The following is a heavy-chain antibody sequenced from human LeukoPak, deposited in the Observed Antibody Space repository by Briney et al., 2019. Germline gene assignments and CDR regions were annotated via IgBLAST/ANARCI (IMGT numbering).Heavy chain of an antibody. V-gene: IGHV4-59*01. CDR2: IYYSGST. D-gene: IGHD1-20*01. CDR3: ARGLSNWNDVSAFDI. CDR1: RGSITRYY. Sequence: SETLSLTCTVPRGSITRYYWSWIRQPPGKGVECIGHIYYSGSTNYNPSLKSRVTISVDTSKTQFSLKLSSVTAADTAVYYCARGLSNWNDVSAFDIWGQGKMVTVSS. J-gene: IGHJ3*02.